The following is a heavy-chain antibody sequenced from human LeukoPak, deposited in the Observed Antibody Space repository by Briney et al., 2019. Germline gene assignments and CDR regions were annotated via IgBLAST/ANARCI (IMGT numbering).Heavy chain of an antibody. Sequence: GGSLRLSCAASGFTFSDYYMSWIRRAPGKGLEWVSYISSSGSTIYYADSVKGRFTISRDNAKNSLYLQMNSLRAEDTAVYYCASCIAAAGGAQDYWGQGTLVIVSS. V-gene: IGHV3-11*04. CDR3: ASCIAAAGGAQDY. CDR1: GFTFSDYY. CDR2: ISSSGSTI. D-gene: IGHD6-13*01. J-gene: IGHJ4*02.